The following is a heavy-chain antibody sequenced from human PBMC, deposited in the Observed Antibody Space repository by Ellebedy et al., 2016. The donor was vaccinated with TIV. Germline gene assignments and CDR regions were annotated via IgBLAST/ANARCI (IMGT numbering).Heavy chain of an antibody. CDR2: VVYSGSP. Sequence: MPSETLSLTCDVSGGFVNSSRHYWAWIRQPPGKGLEWMGSVVYSGSPYYNPSFKSRVTLSADTSKNQFSLNLRTVTAADTAVYYFARIYSWQPTDDWGQGILVTISS. J-gene: IGHJ4*02. D-gene: IGHD2-15*01. V-gene: IGHV4-39*01. CDR1: GGFVNSSRHY. CDR3: ARIYSWQPTDD.